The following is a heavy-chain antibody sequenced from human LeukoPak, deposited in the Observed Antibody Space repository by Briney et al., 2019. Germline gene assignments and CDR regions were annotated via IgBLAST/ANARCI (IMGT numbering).Heavy chain of an antibody. CDR1: GFTFSSYG. J-gene: IGHJ4*02. V-gene: IGHV3-30*02. CDR3: AKDRMVRGVKEYYFDY. CDR2: IRYDGSNK. D-gene: IGHD3-10*01. Sequence: SGGSLRLSCAASGFTFSSYGMHWVRQAPGKGLEWVAFIRYDGSNKYYADSVKGRFTISRDNSKNTLYLQMNSLRAEDTAVYYCAKDRMVRGVKEYYFDYWGQGTLVTVSS.